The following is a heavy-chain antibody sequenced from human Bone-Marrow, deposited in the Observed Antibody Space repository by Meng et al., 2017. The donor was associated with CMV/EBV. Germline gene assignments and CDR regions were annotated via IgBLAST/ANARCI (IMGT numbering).Heavy chain of an antibody. V-gene: IGHV4-59*01. D-gene: IGHD3-10*01. CDR2: IYYSGST. CDR1: GGSISSYY. J-gene: IGHJ3*02. Sequence: SETLSLTCTVSGGSISSYYWSWIRQPPGQGLEWIGYIYYSGSTNYNPSLKRRVTISVDTATNQISLKLSSVSAADTAVYDCAREGLGSSAFDIWGQGTMVTVSS. CDR3: AREGLGSSAFDI.